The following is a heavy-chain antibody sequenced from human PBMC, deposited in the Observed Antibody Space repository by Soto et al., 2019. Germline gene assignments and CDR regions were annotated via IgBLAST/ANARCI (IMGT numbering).Heavy chain of an antibody. J-gene: IGHJ6*03. CDR1: GFTFSSYA. CDR3: TKVPLRPYSYYYMDV. D-gene: IGHD6-6*01. V-gene: IGHV3-23*01. CDR2: ISGSGGRK. Sequence: GGSLRLSCAVSGFTFSSYAMSWVRQAPGKGLEWVSAISGSGGRKYYTDSVKGRFTISRYNSKNTLYLQMNSLLAEDTSVYYCTKVPLRPYSYYYMDVWGKGTTVTVSS.